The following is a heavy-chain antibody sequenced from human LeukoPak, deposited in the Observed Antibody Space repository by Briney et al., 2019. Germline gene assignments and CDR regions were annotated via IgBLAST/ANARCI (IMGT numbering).Heavy chain of an antibody. CDR3: ARGPPSYYDFWSGYLMDV. D-gene: IGHD3-3*01. CDR2: IYTSGST. J-gene: IGHJ6*03. V-gene: IGHV4-61*02. Sequence: SQTLSLTCTVSGGSISSGSYYWSWIRQPAGKGLEWIGRIYTSGSTNYNPSLKSRVTISVDTSKNQFSLKLSSVTAADTAVYYCARGPPSYYDFWSGYLMDVWGKGTTVTVSS. CDR1: GGSISSGSYY.